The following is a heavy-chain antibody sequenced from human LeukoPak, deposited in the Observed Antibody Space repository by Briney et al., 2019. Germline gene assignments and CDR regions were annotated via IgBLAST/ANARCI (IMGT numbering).Heavy chain of an antibody. CDR1: GGSFSGYY. J-gene: IGHJ4*02. CDR2: INHSGST. V-gene: IGHV4-34*01. D-gene: IGHD2-8*02. CDR3: AILTGYFDY. Sequence: PSETLSLTCAVYGGSFSGYYWSWIRQPPGKGLEWIGEINHSGSTNYNPSLKSRVTISVDTSKNQFSLKLSPVTAADTAVYYCAILTGYFDYWGQGTLVTVSS.